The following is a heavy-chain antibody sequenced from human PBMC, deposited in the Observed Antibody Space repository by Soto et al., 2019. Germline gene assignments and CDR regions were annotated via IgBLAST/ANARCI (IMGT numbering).Heavy chain of an antibody. Sequence: SETLSLTCTVSGGSISSYYWSWIRQPPGKGLEWIGYIYYSGSTYYNPSLKSRVTISVDTSKNQFSLKLSSVTAADTAVYYCARDKDYGPPKGWGQGTLVTVSS. CDR1: GGSISSYY. J-gene: IGHJ4*02. D-gene: IGHD3-10*01. CDR3: ARDKDYGPPKG. V-gene: IGHV4-59*12. CDR2: IYYSGST.